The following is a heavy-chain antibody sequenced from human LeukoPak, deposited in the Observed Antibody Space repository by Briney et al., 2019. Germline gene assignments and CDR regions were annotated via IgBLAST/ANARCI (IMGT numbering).Heavy chain of an antibody. Sequence: PGRSLRLSCAASGFTFSSYGMHWVRQAPGKGLEWVAVISYDGSNKYYADSVKGRFTISRDNSKNTLYLQMNSLRAEDTAVYYCAKDQGYSYGYGDYWGQGTLVTVSS. CDR2: ISYDGSNK. CDR3: AKDQGYSYGYGDY. V-gene: IGHV3-30*18. D-gene: IGHD5-18*01. J-gene: IGHJ4*02. CDR1: GFTFSSYG.